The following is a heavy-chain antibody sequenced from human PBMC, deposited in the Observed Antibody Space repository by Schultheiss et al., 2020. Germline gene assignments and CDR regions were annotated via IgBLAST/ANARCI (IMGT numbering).Heavy chain of an antibody. D-gene: IGHD1-20*01. V-gene: IGHV4-61*05. CDR2: IYYSGST. CDR3: ARDSNRPYNWNYYYYYGMDV. CDR1: GGSISSSSYY. Sequence: SETLSLTCTVSGGSISSSSYYWGWIRQPPGKGLEWIGYIYYSGSTNYNPSLKSRVTISVDTSKNQFSLKLSSVTAADTAVYYCARDSNRPYNWNYYYYYGMDVWGQGTTVTVSS. J-gene: IGHJ6*02.